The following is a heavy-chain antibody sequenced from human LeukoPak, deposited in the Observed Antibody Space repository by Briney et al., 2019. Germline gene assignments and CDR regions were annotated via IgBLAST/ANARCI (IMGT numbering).Heavy chain of an antibody. D-gene: IGHD3/OR15-3a*01. J-gene: IGHJ4*02. CDR1: GFTFSSYW. Sequence: PGGSLRLSCAASGFTFSSYWMTWVRQAPGKGLEWVANLNQYGNDKYYADSVRGRFTISRGNARDSLYLQMNSLRAEDTALYYCSRDLGTGRPHDFWGQGTLVTVST. CDR2: LNQYGNDK. V-gene: IGHV3-7*01. CDR3: SRDLGTGRPHDF.